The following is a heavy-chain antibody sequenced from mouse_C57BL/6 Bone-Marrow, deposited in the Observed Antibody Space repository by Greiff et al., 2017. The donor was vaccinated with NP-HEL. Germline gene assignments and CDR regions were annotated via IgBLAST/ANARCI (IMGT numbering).Heavy chain of an antibody. J-gene: IGHJ3*01. V-gene: IGHV1-52*01. Sequence: VQLQQPGAELVRPGSSVKLSCKASGYTFTSYWMHWVKQRPIQGLEWIGNIDPSDSETNYNQKFKDKATLTVDKSSSTAYMQLSSLTSEYSAVYYCASTLYDYFAYWGQGTLVTVSA. CDR2: IDPSDSET. CDR3: ASTLYDYFAY. CDR1: GYTFTSYW. D-gene: IGHD2-4*01.